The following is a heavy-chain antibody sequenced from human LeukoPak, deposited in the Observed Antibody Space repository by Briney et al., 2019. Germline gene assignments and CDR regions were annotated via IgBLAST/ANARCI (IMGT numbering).Heavy chain of an antibody. V-gene: IGHV3-66*04. Sequence: GGSLRLSCAASGFTVSSNYMSWVRQAQGKGLEWVSVIYSGGSTYYADSVKGRFTISRDNSKNTLYLQMNSLRAEDTAVYYCARPRPGGSYGYWGQGTLVTVSS. CDR2: IYSGGST. CDR1: GFTVSSNY. CDR3: ARPRPGGSYGY. D-gene: IGHD1-26*01. J-gene: IGHJ4*02.